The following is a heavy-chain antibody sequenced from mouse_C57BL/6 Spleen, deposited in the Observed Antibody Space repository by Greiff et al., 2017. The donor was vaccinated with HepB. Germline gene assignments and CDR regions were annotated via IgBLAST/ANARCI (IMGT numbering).Heavy chain of an antibody. CDR1: GYTFTDYE. D-gene: IGHD2-3*01. CDR2: IDPETGGT. CDR3: TIDDGYSDYFDD. V-gene: IGHV1-15*01. Sequence: VQLQESGAELVRPGASVTLSCKASGYTFTDYEMHWVKQTPVHGLEWIGAIDPETGGTAYNQKFKGKAILTADKSSSTAYMELRSLTSEDSAVYYGTIDDGYSDYFDDWGQGTTLTVSS. J-gene: IGHJ2*01.